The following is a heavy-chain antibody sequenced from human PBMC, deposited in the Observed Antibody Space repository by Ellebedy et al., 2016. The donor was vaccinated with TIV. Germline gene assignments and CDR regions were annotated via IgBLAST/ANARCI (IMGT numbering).Heavy chain of an antibody. CDR3: ARDGLEASDV. V-gene: IGHV3-66*01. CDR1: GFTVSSNY. CDR2: IYSGGST. Sequence: GESLKISCAASGFTVSSNYMSWVRQAPGKGLEWVSVIYSGGSTYYADSVKGRFTISRDNSKNTLYLQMNSLRAEDTAVYYCARDGLEASDVWGQGTTVTVSS. J-gene: IGHJ6*02. D-gene: IGHD3/OR15-3a*01.